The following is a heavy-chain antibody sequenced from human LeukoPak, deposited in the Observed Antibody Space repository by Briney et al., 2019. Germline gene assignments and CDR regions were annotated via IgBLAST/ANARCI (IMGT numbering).Heavy chain of an antibody. CDR2: INPNSGGT. CDR3: ARGSGTWELPDGHFDY. V-gene: IGHV1-2*02. Sequence: ASVKVSCKASGYTFTGYYMHWVRQAPGQGLEWMGWINPNSGGTNYAQKFQGRVTMTRDTSISTAYMELSRLRSDDTAVYYCARGSGTWELPDGHFDYWGQGTLVTVSS. D-gene: IGHD1-26*01. CDR1: GYTFTGYY. J-gene: IGHJ4*02.